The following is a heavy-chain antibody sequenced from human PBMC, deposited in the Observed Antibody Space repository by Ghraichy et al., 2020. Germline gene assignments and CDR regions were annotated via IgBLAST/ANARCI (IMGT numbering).Heavy chain of an antibody. CDR2: IYSSGST. CDR3: ARDRCSSTSCYAPYFDY. J-gene: IGHJ4*02. Sequence: SETLSLTCTVSGDSISNYYWSWIRQPAGRGLEWIGRIYSSGSTNYNPSLKSRVTMSVDTSTNQFSLRLSSVTAADTAVYFCARDRCSSTSCYAPYFDYWGQGTLVTVSS. D-gene: IGHD2-2*01. V-gene: IGHV4-4*07. CDR1: GDSISNYY.